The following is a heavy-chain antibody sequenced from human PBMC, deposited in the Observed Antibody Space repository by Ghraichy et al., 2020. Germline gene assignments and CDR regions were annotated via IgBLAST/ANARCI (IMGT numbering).Heavy chain of an antibody. J-gene: IGHJ4*02. CDR2: INPNSGGT. D-gene: IGHD6-19*01. CDR1: GYTFTDYY. CDR3: ARYPPGVPGIVYFDS. Sequence: ASVKVSCKASGYTFTDYYIHWVRQAPGEGLEWMGWINPNSGGTNYVQKFQGRVTMTRDTSINTAYMDLSGLRSDDTAMYYCARYPPGVPGIVYFDSWGQGALVTVSS. V-gene: IGHV1-2*02.